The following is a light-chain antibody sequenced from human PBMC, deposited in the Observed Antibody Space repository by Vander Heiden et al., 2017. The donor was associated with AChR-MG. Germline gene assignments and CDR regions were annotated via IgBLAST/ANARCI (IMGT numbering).Light chain of an antibody. CDR3: MQARQTPPVWT. CDR1: QSLLHSNGYNY. CDR2: LGS. J-gene: IGKJ1*01. Sequence: DIVMTQSPLSLPVTPGEPASISCRSSQSLLHSNGYNYLDWYLQKPGQSPQLLIYLGSNRASGVPDRFSGSGSGTDFTLKISRVEAEDVGVYYCMQARQTPPVWTFGQGTKVEIK. V-gene: IGKV2-28*01.